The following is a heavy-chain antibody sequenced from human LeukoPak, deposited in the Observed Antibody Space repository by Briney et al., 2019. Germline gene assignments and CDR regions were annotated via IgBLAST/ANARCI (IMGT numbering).Heavy chain of an antibody. V-gene: IGHV4-39*07. CDR1: GGSISSSSYY. D-gene: IGHD3-10*01. CDR3: ARVTGMVRGRWFDP. Sequence: SETLSLTCTVSGGSISSSSYYWGWIRQPPGKGLEWIGSIYYSGSTNYNPSLKSRVTISVDKSKNQFSLKLSSVTAADTAVYYCARVTGMVRGRWFDPWGQGTLVTVSS. J-gene: IGHJ5*02. CDR2: IYYSGST.